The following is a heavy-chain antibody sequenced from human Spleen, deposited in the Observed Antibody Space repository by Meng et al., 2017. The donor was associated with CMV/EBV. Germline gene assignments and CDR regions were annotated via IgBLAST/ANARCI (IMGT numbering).Heavy chain of an antibody. D-gene: IGHD6-13*01. V-gene: IGHV3-13*01. Sequence: GGSLRLSCAASGFTFSSNDMHWVRQTTGKGLEWVSAIGTAGDTYYPGSVKGRFTISRDNAKNSLYLQMNSLRAEDTAVYYCARDQARGIPGVDYWGQGTLVTVSS. CDR1: GFTFSSND. CDR2: IGTAGDT. J-gene: IGHJ4*02. CDR3: ARDQARGIPGVDY.